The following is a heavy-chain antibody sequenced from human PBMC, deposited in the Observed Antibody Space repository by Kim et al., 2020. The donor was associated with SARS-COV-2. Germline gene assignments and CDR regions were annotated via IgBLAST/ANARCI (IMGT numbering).Heavy chain of an antibody. V-gene: IGHV4-39*01. CDR1: GGSISSSSYY. Sequence: SETLSLTCTVSGGSISSSSYYWGWIRQPPGKGLEWIGSIYYSGSTYYNPSLKSRVTISVDTSKNQFSLKLSSVTAADTAVYYCASRGQQLTPGRSGVWGQGTLVTVSS. CDR3: ASRGQQLTPGRSGV. D-gene: IGHD6-13*01. CDR2: IYYSGST. J-gene: IGHJ4*02.